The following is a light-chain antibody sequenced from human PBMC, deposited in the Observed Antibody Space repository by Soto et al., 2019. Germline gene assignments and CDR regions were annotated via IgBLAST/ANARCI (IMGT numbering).Light chain of an antibody. J-gene: IGKJ1*01. CDR1: QGISNY. CDR2: AAS. Sequence: DIQMTQSPSSLSASVGDRVTITCRASQGISNYLNWYQQKAGMAPKLLISAASHLQSGVPSRFSAGGSGTDFTFTINSLQAEDIGTYYCQQYDDSPPWTFGEGTKVDIK. CDR3: QQYDDSPPWT. V-gene: IGKV1-33*01.